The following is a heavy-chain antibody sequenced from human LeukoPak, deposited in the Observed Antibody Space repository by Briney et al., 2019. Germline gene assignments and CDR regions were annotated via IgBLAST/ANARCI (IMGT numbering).Heavy chain of an antibody. V-gene: IGHV3-48*01. CDR1: GFTFGSYS. CDR3: AKVGFSEMEWLLYSDH. CDR2: ISSSSSTI. D-gene: IGHD3-3*01. J-gene: IGHJ4*02. Sequence: GGSLRLSCAASGFTFGSYSMNWVRQAPGKGLEWVSYISSSSSTIYYADSVKGRFTISRDNAKNSLYLQMNSLRAEDTAVYYCAKVGFSEMEWLLYSDHWGQGTLVTVSS.